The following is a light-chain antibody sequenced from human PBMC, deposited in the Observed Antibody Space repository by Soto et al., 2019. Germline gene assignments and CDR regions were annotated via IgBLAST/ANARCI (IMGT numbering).Light chain of an antibody. CDR3: QQSSSTPPT. CDR2: AAS. J-gene: IGKJ3*01. Sequence: IQMTQSPSSLSASVGDRVTITCRASQSISSYLNWYQQKPGKAPQLLIYAASRLQSGVPSRFNGSRSGTDFTLTISSLQHEDFATYYCQQSSSTPPTFGPGTNVDI. V-gene: IGKV1-39*01. CDR1: QSISSY.